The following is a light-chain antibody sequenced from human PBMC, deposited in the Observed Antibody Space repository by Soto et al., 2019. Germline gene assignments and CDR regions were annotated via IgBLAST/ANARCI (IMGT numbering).Light chain of an antibody. CDR1: QGISNY. V-gene: IGKV1-17*03. J-gene: IGKJ4*01. CDR2: GAS. CDR3: LQHKSYPPT. Sequence: DIQMTQSASSMSASVVDRFTITFLASQGISNYLALFQQKPGKVPKRLIYGASSLQSGVPSRFSGSGSGTEFTLTISSLQPEDFATYYCLQHKSYPPTFGGGTKVDI.